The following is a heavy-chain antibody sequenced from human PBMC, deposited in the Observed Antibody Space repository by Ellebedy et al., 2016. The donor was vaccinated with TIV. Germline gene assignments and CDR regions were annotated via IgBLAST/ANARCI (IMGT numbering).Heavy chain of an antibody. CDR3: ARELSRGNYYSLDV. CDR1: GFTFSDYY. CDR2: ISSSGSTI. D-gene: IGHD2-15*01. Sequence: GESLKISCAASGFTFSDYYMSWIRQAPGKGLEWVSYISSSGSTIYYADSVKGRFTISRDNAKNSLYLQTNSLRVEDTAVFYCARELSRGNYYSLDVWGLGTTVTVSS. J-gene: IGHJ6*02. V-gene: IGHV3-11*01.